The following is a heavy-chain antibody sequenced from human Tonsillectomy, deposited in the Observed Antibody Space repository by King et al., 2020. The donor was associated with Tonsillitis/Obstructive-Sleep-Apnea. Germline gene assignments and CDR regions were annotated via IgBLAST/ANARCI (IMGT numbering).Heavy chain of an antibody. CDR3: ARVVGYCSGGSCYSGAEYFQH. CDR1: GYTFTSYY. D-gene: IGHD2-15*01. J-gene: IGHJ1*01. CDR2: INPSGGST. V-gene: IGHV1-46*01. Sequence: QLVQSGAEVKKPGASVKVSCKASGYTFTSYYMHWVRQPPGQGLEWMGIINPSGGSTSSAQKFQARVTMTRDTSTSTVYMELSSLRSEDTAVYYCARVVGYCSGGSCYSGAEYFQHWGQGTLVTVSS.